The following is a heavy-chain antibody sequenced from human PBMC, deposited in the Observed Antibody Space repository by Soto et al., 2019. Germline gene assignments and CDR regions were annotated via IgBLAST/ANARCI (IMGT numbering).Heavy chain of an antibody. Sequence: QVQLQESGPGLVKPSQTLSLTCTVSGGSISSGGYYWSWIRQHPGKGLEWIGYIYYSGSTYYNPSLTSRVTISVDTSKNQFSLKLSPVTAADTAVYYCAREEDYGDYPAYWGQGTLVTVSS. CDR1: GGSISSGGYY. V-gene: IGHV4-31*03. CDR2: IYYSGST. J-gene: IGHJ4*02. D-gene: IGHD4-17*01. CDR3: AREEDYGDYPAY.